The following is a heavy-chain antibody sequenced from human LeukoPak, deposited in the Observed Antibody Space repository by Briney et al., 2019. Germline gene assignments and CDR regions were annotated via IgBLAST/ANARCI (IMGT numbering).Heavy chain of an antibody. V-gene: IGHV1-18*01. D-gene: IGHD1-26*01. CDR2: ISAYNGNT. Sequence: ASVKVSCKASGYTFTSYGISWVRQAPGQGLEWMGWISAYNGNTNYAQKLQGRVTMTTDTSTSTAYMELRSLRSEDTAVYYCARERYSGSYSREFDYWGQGTLVTVSS. J-gene: IGHJ4*02. CDR3: ARERYSGSYSREFDY. CDR1: GYTFTSYG.